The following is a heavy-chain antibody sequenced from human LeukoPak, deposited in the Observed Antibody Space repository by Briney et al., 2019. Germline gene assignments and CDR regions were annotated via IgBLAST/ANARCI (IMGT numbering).Heavy chain of an antibody. CDR1: GYTFTSYD. Sequence: GASVKVSCKASGYTFTSYDINWVRQATGQRLEWMGWMNPNSGNTGYAQKFQGRVTITRNTSISTAYMELSSLRSEDTSVYYCARGRRVVYATTYRYYYYRDLWPRD. J-gene: IGHJ6*03. CDR2: MNPNSGNT. V-gene: IGHV1-8*03. D-gene: IGHD2-8*02. CDR3: ARGRRVVYATTYRYYYYRD.